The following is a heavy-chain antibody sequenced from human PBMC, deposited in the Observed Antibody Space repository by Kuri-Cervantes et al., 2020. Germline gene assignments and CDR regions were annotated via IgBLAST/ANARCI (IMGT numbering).Heavy chain of an antibody. Sequence: GGSLRLSCAASGFTFSSYWMSWVRQAPGKGLEWVANIKQDGSEKYYVDSVKGRFTISRDNAKNSLYLQMNSLRAEDTAVYYCARLKSSSGYYFDYWGQGTLVTVSS. CDR2: IKQDGSEK. CDR1: GFTFSSYW. J-gene: IGHJ4*02. D-gene: IGHD3-22*01. CDR3: ARLKSSSGYYFDY. V-gene: IGHV3-7*01.